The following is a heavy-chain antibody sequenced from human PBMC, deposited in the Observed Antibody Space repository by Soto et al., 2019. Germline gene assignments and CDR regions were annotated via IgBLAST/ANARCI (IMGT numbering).Heavy chain of an antibody. V-gene: IGHV4-59*11. Sequence: SETLSLTCTASGDCINNPYWSWIRQPPGKGLEWLGYVYYNGITNYNPSLKSRVTMSVDTSKNQVSLNLTSLTAADTATYYCARANWYSEYWGQGIPVTVS. CDR1: GDCINNPY. CDR2: VYYNGIT. CDR3: ARANWYSEY. J-gene: IGHJ4*02. D-gene: IGHD7-27*01.